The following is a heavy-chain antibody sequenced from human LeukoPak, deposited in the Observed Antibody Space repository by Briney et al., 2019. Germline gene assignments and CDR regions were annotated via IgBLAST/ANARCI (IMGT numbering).Heavy chain of an antibody. CDR3: ARDNCGGDCHYDY. V-gene: IGHV1-3*03. CDR1: GYTFTSYA. CDR2: INAGNGNT. Sequence: ASVKVSCKASGYTFTSYAMHWVRQAPGQRLEWMGWINAGNGNTKYSQEFQGRVTITRDTSASTAYMELSSLRSEDMAVYYCARDNCGGDCHYDYWGQGTLVTVSS. D-gene: IGHD2-21*02. J-gene: IGHJ4*02.